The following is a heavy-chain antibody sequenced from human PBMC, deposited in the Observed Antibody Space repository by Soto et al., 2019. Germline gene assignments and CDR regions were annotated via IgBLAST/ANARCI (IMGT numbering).Heavy chain of an antibody. CDR1: GYSFTSYW. Sequence: EVQLVQSGAEVKKPGESLQISCKGSGYSFTSYWIGWVRQMPGKGLEWMGIIYPGDSDTRYSPSFQGQVTISADKSISTAYLQWSSLKASDTAMYYCARQRGVVAATRSFDYWGQGTLVTVSS. D-gene: IGHD2-15*01. V-gene: IGHV5-51*01. J-gene: IGHJ4*02. CDR3: ARQRGVVAATRSFDY. CDR2: IYPGDSDT.